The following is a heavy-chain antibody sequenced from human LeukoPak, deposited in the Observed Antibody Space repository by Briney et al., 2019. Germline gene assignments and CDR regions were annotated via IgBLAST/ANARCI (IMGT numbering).Heavy chain of an antibody. CDR1: GYTFTSYD. CDR2: ISAYNGNT. J-gene: IGHJ5*02. Sequence: GASVKVSCKASGYTFTSYDINWVRQATGQGLEWMGWISAYNGNTNYAQKLQGRVTMTTDTSTSTAYMELRSLRSDDTAVYYCARAYIVVVPAAIPSWFDPWGQGTLVTVSS. D-gene: IGHD2-2*01. V-gene: IGHV1-18*01. CDR3: ARAYIVVVPAAIPSWFDP.